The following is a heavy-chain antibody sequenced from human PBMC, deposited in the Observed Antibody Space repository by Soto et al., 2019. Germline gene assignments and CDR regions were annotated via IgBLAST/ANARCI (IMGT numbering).Heavy chain of an antibody. CDR2: INSDGSST. J-gene: IGHJ4*02. CDR3: ARPEMATIGIDY. D-gene: IGHD5-12*01. V-gene: IGHV3-74*01. CDR1: GFTFSSYW. Sequence: PGGSLRLSCAASGFTFSSYWMHWVRQAPGKGLVWVSRINSDGSSTSYADSVKGRFTISRDNAKNTLYLQMNSLRAEDTAVYYCARPEMATIGIDYWGQGTLVTVSS.